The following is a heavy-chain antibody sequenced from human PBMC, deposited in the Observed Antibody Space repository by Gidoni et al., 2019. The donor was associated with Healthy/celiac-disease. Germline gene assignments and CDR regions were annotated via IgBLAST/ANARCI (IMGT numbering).Heavy chain of an antibody. V-gene: IGHV3-66*02. CDR1: GFTVSSNY. J-gene: IGHJ3*02. CDR2: IYSGGST. Sequence: EVQLVASGGGLVQPGGSLRLSCAASGFTVSSNYMSWVRQAPGKGLEWVSVIYSGGSTYYADSVKGRFTISRDNSKNTLYLQMNSLRAEDTAVYYCARDTDSSSSDAFDIWGQGTMVTVSS. D-gene: IGHD6-6*01. CDR3: ARDTDSSSSDAFDI.